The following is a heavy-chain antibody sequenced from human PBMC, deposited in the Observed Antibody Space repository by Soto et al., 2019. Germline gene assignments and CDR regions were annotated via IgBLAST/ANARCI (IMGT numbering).Heavy chain of an antibody. V-gene: IGHV2-70*12. CDR2: IDWEDEK. J-gene: IGHJ4*02. Sequence: SGPTGEPTQTLTLTCSFSGFSLSTVSMCVSWIRQTPGKALEYLALIDWEDEKFYSASLKTRLTISKDTSKNQVVLTMTDMDPADTATYYCARLRVDSGGYHFDIWGQGTLVTV. D-gene: IGHD2-21*01. CDR3: ARLRVDSGGYHFDI. CDR1: GFSLSTVSMC.